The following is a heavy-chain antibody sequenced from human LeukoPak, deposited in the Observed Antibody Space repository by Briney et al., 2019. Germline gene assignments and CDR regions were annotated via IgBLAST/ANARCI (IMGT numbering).Heavy chain of an antibody. V-gene: IGHV3-74*03. CDR1: GFTFSNTW. CDR3: AGAYDFGNWFEP. Sequence: PGGSPRLSCAASGFTFSNTWMHWVRQAPGKGLVWVSRLDIRGGSTAYADSVKGRFTISRDNAKDTLYLQMNSLRAEDTALYYCAGAYDFGNWFEPWGQGTLVTVSS. CDR2: LDIRGGST. D-gene: IGHD2/OR15-2a*01. J-gene: IGHJ5*02.